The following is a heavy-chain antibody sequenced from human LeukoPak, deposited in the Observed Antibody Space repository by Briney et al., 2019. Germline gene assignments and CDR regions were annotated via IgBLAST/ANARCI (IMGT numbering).Heavy chain of an antibody. D-gene: IGHD1-26*01. CDR3: ARIVMYYLYMDV. J-gene: IGHJ6*03. CDR2: IYYSGST. V-gene: IGHV4-39*01. Sequence: SETLPLTCTVSGGSISSSSYYWGWIRQPPGKGLEWIGSIYYSGSTYYNPSLKSRVTISVDTSKNQFSLKLSSVTAADTAVYYCARIVMYYLYMDVWGKGTTVTVSS. CDR1: GGSISSSSYY.